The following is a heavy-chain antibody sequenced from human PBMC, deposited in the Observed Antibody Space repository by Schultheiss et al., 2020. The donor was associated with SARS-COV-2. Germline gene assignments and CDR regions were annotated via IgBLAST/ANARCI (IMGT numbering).Heavy chain of an antibody. CDR3: ARDGEGSVPDWFDP. V-gene: IGHV4-59*02. J-gene: IGHJ5*02. CDR2: VYDNGGT. CDR1: SGSVSTYY. D-gene: IGHD3-10*01. Sequence: SETLSLTCSVSSGSVSTYYWSWVRQPPGKPLEWIGYVYDNGGTKYKSSLKSRVTMSVDRSKNQFSLNLTSVTSADTAVYFCARDGEGSVPDWFDPWGQGTLVTVSS.